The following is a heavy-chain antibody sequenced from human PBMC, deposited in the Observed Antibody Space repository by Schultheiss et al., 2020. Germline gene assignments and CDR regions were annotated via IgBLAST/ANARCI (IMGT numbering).Heavy chain of an antibody. D-gene: IGHD3-10*01. CDR3: ARETYYYKD. CDR1: GFTFSSYS. J-gene: IGHJ4*02. CDR2: IYSGGST. V-gene: IGHV3-66*01. Sequence: GESLKISCAASGFTFSSYSMNWVRQAPGKGLEWVSVIYSGGSTYYADSVKGRVTISRDNSKNTLYLQMNSLRAEDTAVYYCARETYYYKDWGQGTLVTVSS.